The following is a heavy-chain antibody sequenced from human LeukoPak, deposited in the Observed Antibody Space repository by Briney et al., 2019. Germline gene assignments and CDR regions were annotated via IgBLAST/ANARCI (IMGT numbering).Heavy chain of an antibody. V-gene: IGHV3-23*01. CDR2: TSGSGGNP. CDR3: GKETGIILVRGAVDY. Sequence: GGSLRLSCAACGFAFSSYAMSWVRQAPGKGLEWVSVTSGSGGNPYYADSVKGRFTISRDNSKNTVYLHMNSLRAEDTALYYCGKETGIILVRGAVDYWGQGTLVTVSS. CDR1: GFAFSSYA. J-gene: IGHJ4*02. D-gene: IGHD3-10*01.